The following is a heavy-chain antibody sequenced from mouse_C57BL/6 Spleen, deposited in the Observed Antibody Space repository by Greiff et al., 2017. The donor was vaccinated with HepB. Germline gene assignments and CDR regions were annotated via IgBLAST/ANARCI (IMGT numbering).Heavy chain of an antibody. D-gene: IGHD2-4*01. V-gene: IGHV10-1*01. CDR3: VRHKGKNDYDEGYYAMDY. Sequence: EVQLQESGGGLVQPKGSLKLSCAASGFSFNTYAMNWVRQAPGKGLEWVARIRSKSNNYATYYADSVKDRFTISRDDSESMLYLQMNNLKTEDTAMYYCVRHKGKNDYDEGYYAMDYWGQGTSVTVSS. J-gene: IGHJ4*01. CDR2: IRSKSNNYAT. CDR1: GFSFNTYA.